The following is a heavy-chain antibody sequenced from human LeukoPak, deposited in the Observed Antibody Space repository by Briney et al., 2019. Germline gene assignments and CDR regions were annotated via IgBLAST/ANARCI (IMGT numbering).Heavy chain of an antibody. CDR3: ARGYGRDGYRTLDY. CDR2: IYYSGST. Sequence: SETLSLTCTVSGGSISSYYWNWIRQPPGKGLEWIGYIYYSGSTNYNPSLKSRVTISVDTSKNQFSLKLSSVTAADTAVYYCARGYGRDGYRTLDYWGQGTLVTVSS. CDR1: GGSISSYY. V-gene: IGHV4-59*01. J-gene: IGHJ4*02. D-gene: IGHD5-24*01.